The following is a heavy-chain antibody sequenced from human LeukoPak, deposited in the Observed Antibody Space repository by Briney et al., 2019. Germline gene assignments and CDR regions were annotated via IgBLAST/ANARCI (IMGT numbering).Heavy chain of an antibody. CDR2: IIPIFGTA. D-gene: IGHD3-22*01. J-gene: IGHJ5*02. CDR1: GGTFSSYA. Sequence: ASVKVSCKASGGTFSSYAISWGRQAPGQGLEWMGGIIPIFGTANYAQKFQGRVTITTDESTSTAYMELSSLRSEDTAVYYCARDGDYYDSSGYYYSNWFDPWGQGTLVTVSS. V-gene: IGHV1-69*05. CDR3: ARDGDYYDSSGYYYSNWFDP.